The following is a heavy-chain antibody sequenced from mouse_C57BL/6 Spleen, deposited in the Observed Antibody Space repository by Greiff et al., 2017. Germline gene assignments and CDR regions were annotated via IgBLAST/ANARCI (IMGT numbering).Heavy chain of an antibody. V-gene: IGHV14-4*01. CDR3: TTFPYFYGSSQAWFAY. CDR2: IDPEKGDT. J-gene: IGHJ3*01. CDR1: GFNIKDDY. D-gene: IGHD1-1*01. Sequence: VQLQQSGAELVRPGASVKLSCTASGFNIKDDYMHWVKQRPEQGLEWIGWIDPEKGDTEYASKVQGKATITADTASYTAYLQLSSLTSEDTAVYYCTTFPYFYGSSQAWFAYWGQGTLVTVSA.